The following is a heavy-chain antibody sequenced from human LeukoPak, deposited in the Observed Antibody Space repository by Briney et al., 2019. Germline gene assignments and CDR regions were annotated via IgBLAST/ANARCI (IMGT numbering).Heavy chain of an antibody. CDR2: ISGSGGST. V-gene: IGHV3-23*01. D-gene: IGHD5-18*01. Sequence: GGSLRLSCAASAFTFSSYAMSWVRQAPGKGLEWVSAISGSGGSTYYADSVKGRFTISRDNSKNTLYLQMNSLRAEDTAVYYCAKDTAMVQYYFDYWGQGTLVTVSS. CDR3: AKDTAMVQYYFDY. CDR1: AFTFSSYA. J-gene: IGHJ4*02.